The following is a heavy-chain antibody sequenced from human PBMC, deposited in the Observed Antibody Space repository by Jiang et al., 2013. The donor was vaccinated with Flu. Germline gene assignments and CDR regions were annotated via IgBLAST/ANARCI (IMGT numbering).Heavy chain of an antibody. CDR1: GYTFTSYA. D-gene: IGHD2-15*01. Sequence: SGAEVKKPGASVKVSCKASGYTFTSYAMHWVRQAPGQRLEWMGWINAGNGNTKYSQKFQGRVTITRDTSASTAYMELSSLRSEDTAVYYCARGYCSGGSCYYYGMDVWGKGTTATVSS. CDR3: ARGYCSGGSCYYYGMDV. V-gene: IGHV1-3*01. J-gene: IGHJ6*04. CDR2: INAGNGNT.